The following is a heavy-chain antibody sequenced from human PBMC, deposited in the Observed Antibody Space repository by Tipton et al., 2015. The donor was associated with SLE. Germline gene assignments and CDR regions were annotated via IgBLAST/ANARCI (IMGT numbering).Heavy chain of an antibody. J-gene: IGHJ3*02. V-gene: IGHV4-39*07. CDR2: IYYSGST. CDR3: ARGTPYYYDSSGYGNDAFDI. Sequence: LRLSCTVSGGSISSSSYYWGWIRQPPGKGLEWIGSIYYSGSTYYNPSLKSRVTISVDTSKNQFSLKLSSVTAADTAVYYCARGTPYYYDSSGYGNDAFDIWGQGTMVPVSS. D-gene: IGHD3-22*01. CDR1: GGSISSSSYY.